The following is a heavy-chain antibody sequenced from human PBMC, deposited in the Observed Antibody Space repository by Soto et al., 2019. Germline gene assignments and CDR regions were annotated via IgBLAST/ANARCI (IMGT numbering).Heavy chain of an antibody. CDR1: GYTFTSYD. CDR2: MNPNSGNT. D-gene: IGHD6-13*01. V-gene: IGHV1-8*01. Sequence: ASVKVSCKASGYTFTSYDINWVRQATGQGLEWMGWMNPNSGNTGYAQKLQGRVTMTTNTSTSTAYMELRSLRSDDTAVYYCARDRGSSSSWEFDYWGQGTLVTVSS. CDR3: ARDRGSSSSWEFDY. J-gene: IGHJ4*02.